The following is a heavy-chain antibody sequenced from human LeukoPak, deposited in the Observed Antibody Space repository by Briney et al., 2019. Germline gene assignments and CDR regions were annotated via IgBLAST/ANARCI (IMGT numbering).Heavy chain of an antibody. V-gene: IGHV3-11*01. CDR2: INSAGSTM. J-gene: IGHJ6*04. CDR1: GFTISDYW. CDR3: AKGDGSGSYLLDY. Sequence: GGSLRLSCAASGFTISDYWMSWVRQASGKGLEWVASINSAGSTMHYADSVKGRLTISRDNAKNSLYLQMNSLRAEDTALYYCAKGDGSGSYLLDYWGKGTTVTVSS. D-gene: IGHD3-10*01.